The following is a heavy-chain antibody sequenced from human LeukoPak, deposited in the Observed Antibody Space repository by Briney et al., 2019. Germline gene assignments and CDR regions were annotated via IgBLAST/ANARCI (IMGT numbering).Heavy chain of an antibody. CDR3: AKDALWFGELLGAFDI. D-gene: IGHD3-10*01. J-gene: IGHJ3*02. V-gene: IGHV3-30*02. Sequence: TGGSLRLSCAASGFTFSSYGMHWVRQAPGKGLEWVAFIRYDGSNKYYADSVKGRFTISRDNSKNTLYLQMNSLRAEDTAAYYCAKDALWFGELLGAFDIWGQGTMVTVSS. CDR1: GFTFSSYG. CDR2: IRYDGSNK.